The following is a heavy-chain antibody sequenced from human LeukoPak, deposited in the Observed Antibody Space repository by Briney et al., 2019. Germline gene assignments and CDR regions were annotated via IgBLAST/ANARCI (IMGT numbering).Heavy chain of an antibody. D-gene: IGHD3-22*01. V-gene: IGHV3-23*01. Sequence: PGGSLRLSCAASGFTFSSYAMSWVRQAPGKGLEWVSAISGSGGSTYYADSVKGRFTISRGNSKNTLYLQMNSLRAEDTAVYYCAKVVVEVITTHDAFDIWGQGTMVTVSS. CDR1: GFTFSSYA. J-gene: IGHJ3*02. CDR3: AKVVVEVITTHDAFDI. CDR2: ISGSGGST.